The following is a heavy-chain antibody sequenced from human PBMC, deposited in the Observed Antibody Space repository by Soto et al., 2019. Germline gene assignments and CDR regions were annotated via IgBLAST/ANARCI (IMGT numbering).Heavy chain of an antibody. CDR3: ASTRSSSRAGDAFDI. CDR1: GFTFADYT. J-gene: IGHJ3*02. Sequence: EVQLVESGGVVVQPGGSLRLSCAASGFTFADYTMRWVRHAPGKGLEWVSLISWDGGSTYYADSVKGRFTISRDNSKTSLYLQMNSLRTEDTALYYCASTRSSSRAGDAFDIWGQGTMVTVSS. D-gene: IGHD6-13*01. V-gene: IGHV3-43*01. CDR2: ISWDGGST.